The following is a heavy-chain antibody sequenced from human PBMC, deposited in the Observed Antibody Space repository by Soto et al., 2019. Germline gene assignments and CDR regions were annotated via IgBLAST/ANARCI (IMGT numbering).Heavy chain of an antibody. CDR3: ARGWVDPGVYYYYGMDV. J-gene: IGHJ6*02. V-gene: IGHV1-69*13. CDR2: IIPIFGTA. D-gene: IGHD3-3*01. Sequence: GAPVEGSCEASGYTLSSYGISWVRQGPGQGLEWMGGIIPIFGTANYAQKFQGRVTITADESTSTAYMELSSLRSEDTAVYYCARGWVDPGVYYYYGMDVWGQGTTVTVS. CDR1: GYTLSSYG.